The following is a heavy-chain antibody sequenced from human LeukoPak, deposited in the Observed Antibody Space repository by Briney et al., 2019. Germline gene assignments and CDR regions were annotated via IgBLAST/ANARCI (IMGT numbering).Heavy chain of an antibody. CDR1: GYTFTSYW. J-gene: IGHJ4*02. D-gene: IGHD3-10*01. CDR2: IYPGDSDT. CDR3: ARNYYGSGSYYSGFDY. V-gene: IGHV5-51*01. Sequence: KVSCKASGYTFTSYWIGWVRQMPGKGLEWMGIIYPGDSDTRYSPSFQGQVTISADKSISTAYLQWSSLKASDTAMYYCARNYYGSGSYYSGFDYWAREPWSPSPQ.